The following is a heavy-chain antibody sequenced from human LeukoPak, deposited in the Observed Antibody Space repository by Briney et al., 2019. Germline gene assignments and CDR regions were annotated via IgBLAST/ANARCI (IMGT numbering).Heavy chain of an antibody. J-gene: IGHJ4*02. V-gene: IGHV3-23*01. CDR2: ISGSGDNT. CDR1: GFTFSNYA. D-gene: IGHD3-10*01. Sequence: GGSLRLSGAVSGFTFSNYAMSWVRQAPGKGLDWVSAISGSGDNTYYADSVKGRFTVSRDNSKNTLYVQMKSLRAEDTAMYYCVRDGGRLNFGNGASFDYWGQGTLVTVSS. CDR3: VRDGGRLNFGNGASFDY.